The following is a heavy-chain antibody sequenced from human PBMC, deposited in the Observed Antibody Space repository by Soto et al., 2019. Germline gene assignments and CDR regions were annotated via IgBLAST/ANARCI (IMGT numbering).Heavy chain of an antibody. CDR3: ARGSKNPTSSVHYSGAKSMDA. Sequence: QVQLQQWGAGLLKPSETLSLTCGVYGGSFSGYYWCWIRQPPGKGLEWIGEINHSGTTNYHPSLKSPVATSLDASYDHCSLKLSSVTAADAAVYCSARGSKNPTSSVHYSGAKSMDAWGKGTTVTFSS. J-gene: IGHJ6*03. D-gene: IGHD6-19*01. CDR2: INHSGTT. V-gene: IGHV4-34*01. CDR1: GGSFSGYY.